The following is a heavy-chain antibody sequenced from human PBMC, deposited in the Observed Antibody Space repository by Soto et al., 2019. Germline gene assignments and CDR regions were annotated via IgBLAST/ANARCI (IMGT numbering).Heavy chain of an antibody. CDR3: ARGRSDSAGSSFGRRMDV. J-gene: IGHJ6*02. Sequence: QVQLQESGPGLVKSSETLSLICFVSGEALGSGQSYWNWIRQAPGKGLEWIGHTFVTGATKYSASLKSRVTMSVDTSKSQISLTPTSVTAADSATYFCARGRSDSAGSSFGRRMDVWGQGTTVTVSS. D-gene: IGHD3-10*01. CDR1: GEALGSGQSY. CDR2: TFVTGAT. V-gene: IGHV4-61*01.